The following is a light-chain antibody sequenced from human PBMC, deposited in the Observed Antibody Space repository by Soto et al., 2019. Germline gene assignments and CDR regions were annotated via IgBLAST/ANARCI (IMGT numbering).Light chain of an antibody. J-gene: IGKJ1*01. CDR2: GSS. CDR3: LQHNSYPRT. V-gene: IGKV1-17*01. CDR1: QGMGND. Sequence: DIQMTQSPSSLSASVGDRVTITCRASQGMGNDLGWYQQKPGKAPKRLIYGSSSLQSGVPSRFSGSGSGTEFTLTISSLQPEDFATYYCLQHNSYPRTFGQGTKVDIK.